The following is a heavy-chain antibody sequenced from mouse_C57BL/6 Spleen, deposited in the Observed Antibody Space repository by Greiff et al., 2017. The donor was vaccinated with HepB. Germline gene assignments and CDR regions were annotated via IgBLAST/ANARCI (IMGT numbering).Heavy chain of an antibody. CDR3: ARHLYYGSSWFAY. CDR2: IHPNSGST. Sequence: QVQLQQPGAELVKPGASVKLSCKASGYTFTSYWMHWVKQRPGQGLEWIGMIHPNSGSTNYNEKFKSKATLTVDKSSSTAYMQLSSLTSEDSAVYYCARHLYYGSSWFAYWGQGTLVTVSA. CDR1: GYTFTSYW. J-gene: IGHJ3*01. V-gene: IGHV1-64*01. D-gene: IGHD1-1*01.